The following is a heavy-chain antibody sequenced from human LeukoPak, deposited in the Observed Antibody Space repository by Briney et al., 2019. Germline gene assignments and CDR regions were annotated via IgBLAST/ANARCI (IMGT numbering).Heavy chain of an antibody. V-gene: IGHV3-20*04. J-gene: IGHJ4*02. Sequence: GESLRLSCAASGFTFDDYGMSWVRQAPGKGLEWVSGINWNGGSTGYADSVKGRFTISRDNAKNSLYLQMTSLRAEDTALYYCARARSYDILTGSDYWGQGTLVTVSS. D-gene: IGHD3-9*01. CDR1: GFTFDDYG. CDR2: INWNGGST. CDR3: ARARSYDILTGSDY.